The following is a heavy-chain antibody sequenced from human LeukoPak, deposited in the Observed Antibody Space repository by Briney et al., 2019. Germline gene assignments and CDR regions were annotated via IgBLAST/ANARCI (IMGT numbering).Heavy chain of an antibody. CDR1: GYTFTSYY. V-gene: IGHV1-46*01. CDR2: INPSGGST. CDR3: ARESSDYDSSGYYGY. J-gene: IGHJ4*02. Sequence: ASVKVSRKASGYTFTSYYMHWVRQAPGQGLEWMRIINPSGGSTSYAQKFQGRVTMTRDTSTSTVYMELSSLRSEDTAVYYCARESSDYDSSGYYGYWGQGTLVTVSS. D-gene: IGHD3-22*01.